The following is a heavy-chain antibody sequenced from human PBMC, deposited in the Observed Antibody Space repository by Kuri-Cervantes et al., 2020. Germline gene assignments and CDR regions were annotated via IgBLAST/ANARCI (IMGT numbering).Heavy chain of an antibody. CDR1: GGSISNYY. D-gene: IGHD2-8*01. Sequence: GSLRLSCTVSGGSISNYYWSWIRQPPGKGLEWIGYIYYSGSTNYNPSLKSRVTISVDTSKNQFSLKLSSVTAADTAVYYCERGRCTNGVCLLRYAFDIWGQGTLVTVSS. CDR2: IYYSGST. V-gene: IGHV4-59*01. J-gene: IGHJ3*02. CDR3: ERGRCTNGVCLLRYAFDI.